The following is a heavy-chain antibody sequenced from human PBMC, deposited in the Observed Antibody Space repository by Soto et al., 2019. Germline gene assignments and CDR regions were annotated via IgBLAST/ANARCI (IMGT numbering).Heavy chain of an antibody. V-gene: IGHV4-34*01. Sequence: QVQLQQWGAGLLKPSETLSLTCAVYGGSFSGYYWSWIRQPPGKGLEWIGEINHSGSTNYNPSLKSRVTISVDTSKNQFPLKLSSVTAADTAVYYCARRAKTGGLIRYFDYWGQGTLVTVSS. D-gene: IGHD3-9*01. CDR2: INHSGST. CDR3: ARRAKTGGLIRYFDY. J-gene: IGHJ4*02. CDR1: GGSFSGYY.